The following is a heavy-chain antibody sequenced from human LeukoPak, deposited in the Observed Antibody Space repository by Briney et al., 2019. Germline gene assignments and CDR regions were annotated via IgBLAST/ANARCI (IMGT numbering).Heavy chain of an antibody. J-gene: IGHJ4*02. CDR1: GFTFSSYA. V-gene: IGHV3-23*01. CDR2: ISGSGGDT. D-gene: IGHD2/OR15-2a*01. Sequence: PGGSLRLSCAASGFTFSSYAMSWVRQAPGKGLEWVSGISGSGGDTYYADSVKGRFTISRDNSKNTLYLQMNSLRAEDTAVYYCAKIVNAGFLVPNFDYWGQGTLVTVSS. CDR3: AKIVNAGFLVPNFDY.